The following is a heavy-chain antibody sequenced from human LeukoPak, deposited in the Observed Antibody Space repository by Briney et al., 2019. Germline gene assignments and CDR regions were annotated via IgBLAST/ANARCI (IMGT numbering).Heavy chain of an antibody. J-gene: IGHJ5*02. D-gene: IGHD6-6*01. CDR3: ARGLGSSSPYNWFDP. CDR1: GGSISGGTYY. Sequence: SETLSLTCTVSGGSISGGTYYWSWIRQPPGKGLEWIGEINHSGSTNYNPSLKSRVTISVDTSKNQFSLKLSSVTAADTAVYYCARGLGSSSPYNWFDPWGQGTLVTVSS. CDR2: INHSGST. V-gene: IGHV4-39*07.